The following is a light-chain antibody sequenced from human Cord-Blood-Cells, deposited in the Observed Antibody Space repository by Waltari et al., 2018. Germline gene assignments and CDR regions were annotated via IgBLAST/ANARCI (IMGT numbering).Light chain of an antibody. J-gene: IGKJ5*01. CDR1: QSVSSSY. V-gene: IGKV3-20*01. Sequence: EIVLTQSPGTLSLSPGDRATVSFSASQSVSSSYLAWYQQKPGQAPRLLTYGASSRATGIPDRFSGSGSGTDFTLTISRLEPEDFAVYYCQQYGSSPITFGQGTRLEIK. CDR2: GAS. CDR3: QQYGSSPIT.